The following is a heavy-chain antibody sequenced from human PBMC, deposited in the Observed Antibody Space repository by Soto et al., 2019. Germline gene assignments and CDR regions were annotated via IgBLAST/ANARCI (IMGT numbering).Heavy chain of an antibody. J-gene: IGHJ5*02. Sequence: ASVKVSCKVSGYTFTGHYMHWVRQAPGQGLEWMGWINPNSGGTNYAQKFQGRVTLTRDTSISTAYMELTRLRYDDTAVYYCARGRLVRGIKRLDWFDPWGQGTLV. CDR1: GYTFTGHY. CDR2: INPNSGGT. D-gene: IGHD3-10*01. V-gene: IGHV1-2*02. CDR3: ARGRLVRGIKRLDWFDP.